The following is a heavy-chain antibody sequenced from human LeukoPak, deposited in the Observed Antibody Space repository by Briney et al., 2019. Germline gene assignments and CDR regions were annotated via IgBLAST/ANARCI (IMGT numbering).Heavy chain of an antibody. CDR1: GYTFTSYG. V-gene: IGHV1-18*01. D-gene: IGHD3-10*01. CDR2: ISAYNGNT. Sequence: GASVTVSCKASGYTFTSYGISWVRQAPGQGLEWMGWISAYNGNTNYAQKLQGRVTMTTDTSTSTAYMELRSLRSDDTAVYYCARGYGSGSYYNDPWYYYYMDVWGKGTTVTISS. CDR3: ARGYGSGSYYNDPWYYYYMDV. J-gene: IGHJ6*03.